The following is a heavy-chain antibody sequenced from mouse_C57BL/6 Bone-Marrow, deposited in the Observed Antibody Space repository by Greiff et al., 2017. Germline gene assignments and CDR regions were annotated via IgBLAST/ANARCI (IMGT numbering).Heavy chain of an antibody. CDR2: INPSSGYT. CDR3: ATYYSGDFDY. CDR1: GYTFTSYW. V-gene: IGHV1-7*01. Sequence: QVKLQQSGAELAKPGASVKLSCKASGYTFTSYWMHWVKQRPGQGLEWIGYINPSSGYTKYNQKLKDKATLTADKSSSTAYLQLRSLTYEDSAVYYCATYYSGDFDYWGQGTTLTVSS. D-gene: IGHD2-12*01. J-gene: IGHJ2*01.